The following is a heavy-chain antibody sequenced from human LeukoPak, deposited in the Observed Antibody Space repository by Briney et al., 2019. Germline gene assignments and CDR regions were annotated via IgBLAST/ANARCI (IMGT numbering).Heavy chain of an antibody. D-gene: IGHD3-22*01. Sequence: QPGGSLRLSCAASGFTFNNYDMHWVRQAPGKGLEWVAIISSDGSNKYYADSVKGRFTISRDNSKNTLYLQMNSLRAEDTAVYYCARDLRYDSSGYYYGPWGQGTLVTVSS. CDR3: ARDLRYDSSGYYYGP. V-gene: IGHV3-30-3*01. CDR1: GFTFNNYD. J-gene: IGHJ5*02. CDR2: ISSDGSNK.